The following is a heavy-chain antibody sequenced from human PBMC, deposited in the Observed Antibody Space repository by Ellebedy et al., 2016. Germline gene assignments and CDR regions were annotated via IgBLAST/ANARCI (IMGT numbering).Heavy chain of an antibody. V-gene: IGHV4-39*07. D-gene: IGHD1-26*01. Sequence: SETLSLTCTVSGGSISSSDYFWGWIRQPPGKGLEWIGSVYYTGRTNYNPHLKSRVTISVDASKNQFSLRLITMTAADTAVYFCARVGGSPQAVFDYWGQGALVTVSS. CDR2: VYYTGRT. CDR3: ARVGGSPQAVFDY. CDR1: GGSISSSDYF. J-gene: IGHJ4*02.